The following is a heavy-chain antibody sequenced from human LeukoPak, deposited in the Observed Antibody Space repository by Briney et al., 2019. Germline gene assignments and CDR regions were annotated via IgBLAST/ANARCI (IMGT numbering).Heavy chain of an antibody. CDR3: ARGYCSGGSCYSSDY. D-gene: IGHD2-15*01. Sequence: GASVKASCKASGGTFSSYAISWVRQAPGQGLEWMGKINPSGGSTTYAQKFQGRVTMTRDTSTSTVYMELSSLRSEDTAVYYCARGYCSGGSCYSSDYWGQGTLVTVSS. J-gene: IGHJ4*02. CDR1: GGTFSSYA. V-gene: IGHV1-46*01. CDR2: INPSGGST.